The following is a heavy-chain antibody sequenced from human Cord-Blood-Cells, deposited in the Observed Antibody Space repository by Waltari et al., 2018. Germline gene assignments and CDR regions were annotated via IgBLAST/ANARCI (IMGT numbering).Heavy chain of an antibody. D-gene: IGHD7-27*01. Sequence: QVQLVQSGAEVKKPGASVKVSCKASGYTFTGYYMHWVRQPPGQGLEWMGWINPNSGGTNYAQKFQGRVTMTRDTSISTAYMELSRLRSDDTSVYYCARNRVNWGSYYFDYWGQGTLVTVSS. CDR2: INPNSGGT. CDR1: GYTFTGYY. V-gene: IGHV1-2*02. J-gene: IGHJ4*02. CDR3: ARNRVNWGSYYFDY.